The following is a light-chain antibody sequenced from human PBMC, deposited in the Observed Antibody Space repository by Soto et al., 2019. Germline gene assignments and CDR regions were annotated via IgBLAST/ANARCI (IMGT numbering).Light chain of an antibody. CDR3: QQRSNWHPWT. CDR1: QSVSSY. J-gene: IGKJ1*01. CDR2: DAS. Sequence: EILLTQSPATLSLSPGERATLSCRASQSVSSYLAWYQQKPGQATSLIIYDASNRANGIPARFSGSGSGTDFTLTISSLEPEDFAVYYCQQRSNWHPWTFGQGTKVDIK. V-gene: IGKV3-11*01.